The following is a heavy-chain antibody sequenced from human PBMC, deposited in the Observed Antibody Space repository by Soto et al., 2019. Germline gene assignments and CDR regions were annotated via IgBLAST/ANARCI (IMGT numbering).Heavy chain of an antibody. CDR3: ARSSKRSDYIWGSYRYRSRYFDY. Sequence: GASVKVSCKASGYTFTSYDINWVRQATGQGLEWMGWMNPNSGNTGYAQKFQGRVTMTRNTSISTAYMELSSLRSEDTAVYYCARSSKRSDYIWGSYRYRSRYFDYWGQGTLVTVSS. D-gene: IGHD3-16*02. V-gene: IGHV1-8*01. CDR1: GYTFTSYD. J-gene: IGHJ4*02. CDR2: MNPNSGNT.